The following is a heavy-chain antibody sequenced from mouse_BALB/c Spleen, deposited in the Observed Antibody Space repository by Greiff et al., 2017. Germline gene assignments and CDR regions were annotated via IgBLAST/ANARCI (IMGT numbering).Heavy chain of an antibody. D-gene: IGHD1-1*01. CDR2: ISSGGST. CDR1: GFTFSSYA. J-gene: IGHJ2*01. V-gene: IGHV5-6-5*01. CDR3: ARKNYGSEYYFDY. Sequence: EVKLVESGGGLVKPGGSLKLSCAASGFTFSSYAMSWVRQTPEKRLEWVASISSGGSTYYPDSVKGRFTISRDNARNILYLQMSSLRSEDTAMYYCARKNYGSEYYFDYWGQGTTLTVSS.